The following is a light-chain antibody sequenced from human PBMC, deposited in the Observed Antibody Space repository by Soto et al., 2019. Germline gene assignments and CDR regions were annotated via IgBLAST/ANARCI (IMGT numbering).Light chain of an antibody. V-gene: IGKV3-20*01. Sequence: EIVLTQSPGTLSLSPGERATLSCRASQSVSSAYLAWYHHKPGQPPTLLIYAASSRVTGIPDRFSGSGSGTYFTLTISRLEPEDFAVYYCQQYGSSSTWTFGQGTKVEIK. CDR2: AAS. CDR3: QQYGSSSTWT. CDR1: QSVSSAY. J-gene: IGKJ1*01.